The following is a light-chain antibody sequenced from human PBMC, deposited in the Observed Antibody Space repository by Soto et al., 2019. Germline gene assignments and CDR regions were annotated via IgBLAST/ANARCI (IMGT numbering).Light chain of an antibody. CDR1: QSVSSSY. Sequence: EIVLTQSPGTLSLSPGERATLSCRASQSVSSSYLAWYQQKPGQAPRLLIHGASSRATGIPDRFSGSGSGTDFTLTISRLEPEDFAVYYCQQYGSSPAVTFGGGTKVEIK. CDR3: QQYGSSPAVT. J-gene: IGKJ4*01. V-gene: IGKV3-20*01. CDR2: GAS.